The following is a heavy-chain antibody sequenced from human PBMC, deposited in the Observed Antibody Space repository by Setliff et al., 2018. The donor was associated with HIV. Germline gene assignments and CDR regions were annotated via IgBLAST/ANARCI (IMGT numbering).Heavy chain of an antibody. Sequence: GGSLRLSCAASGFTFNTFAMHWVRQPPGKGLEWVAVLSYDGDNYYYADSVRGRFTISRDNSKNTLYLQMNSLRAEDTAVYYCARPKRGGQWLVPIDYWGQGTLVTVSS. D-gene: IGHD6-19*01. CDR1: GFTFNTFA. CDR3: ARPKRGGQWLVPIDY. J-gene: IGHJ4*02. V-gene: IGHV3-30*04. CDR2: LSYDGDNY.